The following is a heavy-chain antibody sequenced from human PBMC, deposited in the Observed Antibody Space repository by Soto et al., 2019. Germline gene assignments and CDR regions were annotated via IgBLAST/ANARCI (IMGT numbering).Heavy chain of an antibody. CDR3: ARAYIVVVPAAINYYYYYMDV. CDR2: INHSGST. V-gene: IGHV4-34*01. J-gene: IGHJ6*03. Sequence: SETLSLTCAVYGGSFSGYYWTWIRQPPGKGLEWIGEINHSGSTNYNPSLKSRVTISVDTSKNQFSLKLSSVTAADTAVYYCARAYIVVVPAAINYYYYYMDVWGKGTTVTVSS. D-gene: IGHD2-2*01. CDR1: GGSFSGYY.